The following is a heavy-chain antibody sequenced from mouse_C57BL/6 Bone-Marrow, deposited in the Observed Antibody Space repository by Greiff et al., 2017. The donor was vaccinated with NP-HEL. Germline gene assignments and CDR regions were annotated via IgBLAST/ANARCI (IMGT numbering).Heavy chain of an antibody. CDR1: GYTFTDYN. CDR3: AREGDWGKYFDY. J-gene: IGHJ2*01. V-gene: IGHV1-22*01. CDR2: INPNNGGT. Sequence: EVQLQQSGPELVKPGASVKMSCKASGYTFTDYNMHWVKQSHGKSLEWIGYINPNNGGTSYNQKFKGKATLTVNKSSSTAYMELRSLTSEDSAVYYCAREGDWGKYFDYWGQGTTLTVSS. D-gene: IGHD4-1*01.